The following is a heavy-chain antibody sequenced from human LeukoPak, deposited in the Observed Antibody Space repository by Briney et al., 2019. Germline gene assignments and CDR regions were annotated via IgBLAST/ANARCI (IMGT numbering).Heavy chain of an antibody. CDR1: GYSISSGYY. V-gene: IGHV4-38-2*02. CDR2: IYHSGRT. J-gene: IGHJ4*02. CDR3: ARVGFHSSGWYAFDY. Sequence: SEALSLTCTVSGYSISSGYYWGWIRQPPGKGLEWIGSIYHSGRTFYNPSLKSRVTISVDTSKNQFSLKLSSVTAADTAVYYCARVGFHSSGWYAFDYWGQGTLVTVSS. D-gene: IGHD6-19*01.